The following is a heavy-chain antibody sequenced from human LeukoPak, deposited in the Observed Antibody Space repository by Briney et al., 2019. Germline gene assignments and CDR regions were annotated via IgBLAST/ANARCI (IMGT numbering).Heavy chain of an antibody. CDR2: IYYSGST. D-gene: IGHD3-22*01. Sequence: CXVSGGSISSGGYYWSWIRQHPGKGLEWIGYIYYSGSTYYNPSLKSRVTISVDTSKNQFSLKLSSVTAADTAVYYCARDFYYYDSSGYSQFYFDYWGQGTLVTVSS. CDR1: GGSISSGGYY. CDR3: ARDFYYYDSSGYSQFYFDY. J-gene: IGHJ4*02. V-gene: IGHV4-31*03.